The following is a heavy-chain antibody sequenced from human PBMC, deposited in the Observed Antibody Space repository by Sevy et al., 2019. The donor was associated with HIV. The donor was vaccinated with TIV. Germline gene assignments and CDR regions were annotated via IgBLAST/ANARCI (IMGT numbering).Heavy chain of an antibody. V-gene: IGHV3-23*01. CDR3: VKASDPVDYYDSARPLGY. J-gene: IGHJ4*02. CDR2: ISSAADRT. D-gene: IGHD3-22*01. CDR1: GFIFGNYA. Sequence: GGSLRLSCAASGFIFGNYAMNWVRQAPGKGLEWISSISSAADRTHYADSVKGRFTISSDSSKNTLYLQMTSLRVEDTAVYYCVKASDPVDYYDSARPLGYWGQGTLVTVSS.